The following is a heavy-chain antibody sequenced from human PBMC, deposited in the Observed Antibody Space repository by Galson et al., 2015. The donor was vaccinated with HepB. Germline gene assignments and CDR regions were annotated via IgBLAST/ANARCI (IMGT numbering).Heavy chain of an antibody. CDR2: ISSGSSYI. CDR3: AKGELLPALYYFDY. V-gene: IGHV3-21*04. CDR1: GFTFSDYS. J-gene: IGHJ4*02. D-gene: IGHD1-26*01. Sequence: SLRLSCAASGFTFSDYSMNWVRQAPGKGLEWVSSISSGSSYIYYADSLKGRFTISRDNSKNTLYLQMNSLRAEDTAVYYCAKGELLPALYYFDYWGQGTLVTVSS.